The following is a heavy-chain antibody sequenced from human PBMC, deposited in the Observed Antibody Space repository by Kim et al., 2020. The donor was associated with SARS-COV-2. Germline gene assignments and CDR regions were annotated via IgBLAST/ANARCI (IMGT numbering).Heavy chain of an antibody. CDR1: GFTFSSYA. V-gene: IGHV3-23*01. J-gene: IGHJ6*02. CDR3: ASGGDSSGWYYYCGMDV. Sequence: GGSLRLSCAASGFTFSSYAMSWVRQALGKGLEWVSAISGSGGSTYYADSVKGRFTISRDNSKNTLYLQMNSLRAEDTAVYYGASGGDSSGWYYYCGMDVWGQGTTVSVSS. CDR2: ISGSGGST. D-gene: IGHD6-19*01.